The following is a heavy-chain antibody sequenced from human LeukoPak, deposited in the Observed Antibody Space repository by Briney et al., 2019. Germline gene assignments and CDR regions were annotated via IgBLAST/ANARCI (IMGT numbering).Heavy chain of an antibody. V-gene: IGHV3-23*01. D-gene: IGHD3-22*01. J-gene: IGHJ2*01. Sequence: PGGSLRLSCAASGFTFSSYAMSWVRQAPGKGLEWVSAISGSGGSTYYADSVKGRFTISRDNSKNTLYLQMNSLRAEDTAVYYCARGNYYDSSGYYYWYFDLWGRGTLVTVSS. CDR2: ISGSGGST. CDR1: GFTFSSYA. CDR3: ARGNYYDSSGYYYWYFDL.